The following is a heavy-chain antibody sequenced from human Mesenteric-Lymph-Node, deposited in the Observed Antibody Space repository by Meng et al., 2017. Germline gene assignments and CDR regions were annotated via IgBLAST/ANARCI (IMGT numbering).Heavy chain of an antibody. CDR1: GYTFTGYY. D-gene: IGHD3-9*01. CDR3: ARGDYDILTGYAGEIVYSYGMDV. CDR2: INPNSGGT. J-gene: IGHJ6*02. V-gene: IGHV1-2*02. Sequence: ASVKVSCKASGYTFTGYYMHWVRQAPGQGLEWMGWINPNSGGTNYAQKFQGRVTMTRDTSISTAYMELSRLRSDDTAVYYCARGDYDILTGYAGEIVYSYGMDVWGQGTMVTVSS.